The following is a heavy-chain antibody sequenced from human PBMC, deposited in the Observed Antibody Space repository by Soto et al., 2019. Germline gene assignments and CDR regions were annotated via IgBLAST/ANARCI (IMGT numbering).Heavy chain of an antibody. V-gene: IGHV4-59*01. CDR3: ARAGQTVRIFDY. CDR2: TYYSGST. Sequence: QVQLHESGPGLLKPSETLSLICTVSGDSMTSFYWTWIRQPPGKDLEWIGQTYYSGSTTYNPSLKSRVTISIDTSKNQFSLRLTSLTAADTAVYYCARAGQTVRIFDYWGQGALVAVSS. CDR1: GDSMTSFY. D-gene: IGHD3-9*01. J-gene: IGHJ4*02.